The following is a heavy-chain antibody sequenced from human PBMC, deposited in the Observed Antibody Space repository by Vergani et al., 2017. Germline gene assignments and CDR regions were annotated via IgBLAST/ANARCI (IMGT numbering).Heavy chain of an antibody. CDR1: GDSISSGVYY. CDR3: ARMGGYDEGDAFRIGYFDS. Sequence: QVQLQESGPGLVKPSQTLSLTCSVSGDSISSGVYYCNRIRQHPGKGLEWIGYIYSTGSTHHNPSLRRRINMSVDTSKNQFSLKLNSVTAADTAMYYCARMGGYDEGDAFRIGYFDSWGPGILVTVSS. V-gene: IGHV4-31*03. CDR2: IYSTGST. J-gene: IGHJ4*02. D-gene: IGHD3-22*01.